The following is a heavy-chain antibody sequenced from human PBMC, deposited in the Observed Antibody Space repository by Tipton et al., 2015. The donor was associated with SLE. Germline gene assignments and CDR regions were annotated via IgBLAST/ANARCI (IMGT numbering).Heavy chain of an antibody. CDR3: ARVQRGPRSFDL. CDR2: VYATGST. V-gene: IGHV4-61*02. CDR1: GGSITSGSYY. J-gene: IGHJ2*01. D-gene: IGHD1-1*01. Sequence: TLSLTCTVSGGSITSGSYYWSWIRQPARKGLEWIGRVYATGSTYYNPSLTSRVTISLDSSKNQISLKLSSVSAADTAVYYCARVQRGPRSFDLWGRGTLVTVSS.